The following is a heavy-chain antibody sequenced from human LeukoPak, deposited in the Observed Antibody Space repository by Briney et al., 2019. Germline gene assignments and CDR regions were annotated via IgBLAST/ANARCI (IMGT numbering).Heavy chain of an antibody. V-gene: IGHV3-33*01. CDR1: GFLLRHYV. Sequence: GGSLRLSCVPCGFLLRHYVMQGVRQAPGKGGEGVAVTWSDGSNRFSAGSVKGRCTISRDNAQNTVCLHMNRLRAQDTGLYCLARDAKRGFDYSNSLNYWGHGIMVTVSS. J-gene: IGHJ4*01. CDR2: TWSDGSNR. D-gene: IGHD4-11*01. CDR3: ARDAKRGFDYSNSLNY.